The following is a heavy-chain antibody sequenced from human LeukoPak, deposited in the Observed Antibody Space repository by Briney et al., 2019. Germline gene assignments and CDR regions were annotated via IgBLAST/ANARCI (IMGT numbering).Heavy chain of an antibody. J-gene: IGHJ4*02. CDR2: ISTDTGNT. CDR3: ARDSLYGVVDY. CDR1: GYTFTSYG. Sequence: ASVKVSCKASGYTFTSYGISWVRQAPGQGPEWMGWISTDTGNTIYEQKFQGRVTMTRDTSTSTVYMYLSSLRSEDTAVYYCARDSLYGVVDYWGQGTLVTVSS. V-gene: IGHV1-18*01. D-gene: IGHD4-17*01.